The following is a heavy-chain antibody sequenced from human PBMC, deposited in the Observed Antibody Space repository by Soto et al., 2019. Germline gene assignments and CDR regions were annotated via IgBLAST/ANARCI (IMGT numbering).Heavy chain of an antibody. D-gene: IGHD1-1*01. CDR2: IYYSGST. CDR3: ARQINENWFDP. V-gene: IGHV4-39*01. Sequence: SETLSLTCTVSGGSISSSSYYWGWIRQPPGKGLEWIGSIYYSGSTYYNPSLKSRVTISVDTSKNQFSLKLSSVTAADTAVYYCARQINENWFDPWGQGTLVTVSS. J-gene: IGHJ5*02. CDR1: GGSISSSSYY.